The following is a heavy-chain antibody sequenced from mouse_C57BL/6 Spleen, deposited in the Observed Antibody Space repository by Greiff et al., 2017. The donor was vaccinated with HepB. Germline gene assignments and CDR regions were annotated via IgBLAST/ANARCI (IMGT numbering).Heavy chain of an antibody. D-gene: IGHD4-1*01. CDR2: ISSGSSTI. CDR1: GFTFSDYG. Sequence: EVQGVESGGGLVKPGGSLKLSCAASGFTFSDYGMHWVRQAPEKGLEWVAYISSGSSTIYYADTAKGRFTISRDNAKNTLFLQRTSLRSEDTAMYYCARGGTGTLFDYWGQGTTRTVSS. J-gene: IGHJ2*01. CDR3: ARGGTGTLFDY. V-gene: IGHV5-17*01.